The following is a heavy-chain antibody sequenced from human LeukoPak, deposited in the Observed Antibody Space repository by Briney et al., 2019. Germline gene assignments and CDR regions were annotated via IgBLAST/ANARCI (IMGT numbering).Heavy chain of an antibody. Sequence: GGSLRLSCAASGFTFSSYGMHWVRQAPGKGLEWVAVIWYDGSNKYYADSVKGRFTISRDNSKNTLYLQMNSLRAEDTAVYYRARDLCSSTSCYPYYYYGMDIWGQGTTVTVSS. D-gene: IGHD2-2*01. CDR1: GFTFSSYG. CDR3: ARDLCSSTSCYPYYYYGMDI. J-gene: IGHJ6*02. V-gene: IGHV3-33*01. CDR2: IWYDGSNK.